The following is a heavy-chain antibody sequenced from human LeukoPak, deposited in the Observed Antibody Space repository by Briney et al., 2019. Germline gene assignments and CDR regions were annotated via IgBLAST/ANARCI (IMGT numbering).Heavy chain of an antibody. V-gene: IGHV1-24*01. J-gene: IGHJ4*02. CDR3: ATDIDGSGSYLDY. CDR1: GYTLTELS. CDR2: FDPEDGET. Sequence: ASVNVSCKVSGYTLTELSMHWVRQAPGKGLEWMGGFDPEDGETIYAQKFQGRVTMTEDTSTDTAYMELSSLRSEDTAVYYCATDIDGSGSYLDYWGQGTLVTVSS. D-gene: IGHD3-10*01.